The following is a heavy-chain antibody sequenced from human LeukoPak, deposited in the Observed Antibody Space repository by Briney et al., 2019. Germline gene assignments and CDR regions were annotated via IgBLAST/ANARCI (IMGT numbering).Heavy chain of an antibody. J-gene: IGHJ4*02. CDR1: GGSISSYY. V-gene: IGHV4-59*01. CDR2: IYYSGST. Sequence: SETLSLTCTVSGGSISSYYWSWIRQPPGKGLEWIGYIYYSGSTNYNPSLKSRVTISVDTSKNQFSLKLSSVTAADTAVYYCARVRSSSWYLENYFDYWGQGTLVTVSS. CDR3: ARVRSSSWYLENYFDY. D-gene: IGHD6-13*01.